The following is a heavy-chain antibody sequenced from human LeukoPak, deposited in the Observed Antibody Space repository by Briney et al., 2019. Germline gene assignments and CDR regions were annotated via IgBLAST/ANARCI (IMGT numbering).Heavy chain of an antibody. CDR1: GFTFSSYG. D-gene: IGHD4-17*01. V-gene: IGHV3-9*01. Sequence: GGSLRLSCAASGFTFSSYGMHWVRQAPGKGLEWVSGISWNSGSIGYADSVKGRFTISRDNAKNSLYLQMNSLRAEDTALYYCAKDTTARENLGFDCWGQGTLVTVSS. CDR3: AKDTTARENLGFDC. J-gene: IGHJ4*02. CDR2: ISWNSGSI.